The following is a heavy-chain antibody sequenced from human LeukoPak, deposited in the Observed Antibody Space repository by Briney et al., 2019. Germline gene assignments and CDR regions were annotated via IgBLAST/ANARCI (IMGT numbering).Heavy chain of an antibody. J-gene: IGHJ4*02. Sequence: PSETLSLTCAVSGGSISSGGYSWSWIRQPPGKGLEWIGYIYHSGSTYYNPSLKSRVTISVDRSKNQFSLKLSSVTAADTAVYYCARLHGYYFDYWGQGTLVTVSS. V-gene: IGHV4-30-2*01. CDR1: GGSISSGGYS. CDR3: ARLHGYYFDY. CDR2: IYHSGST.